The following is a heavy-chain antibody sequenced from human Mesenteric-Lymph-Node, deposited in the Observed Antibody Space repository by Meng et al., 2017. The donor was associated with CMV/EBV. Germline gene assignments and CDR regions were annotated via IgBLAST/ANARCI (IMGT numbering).Heavy chain of an antibody. CDR3: ARDPITIFGVVIP. CDR1: GFTFSRYW. CDR2: IKQDGSEK. V-gene: IGHV3-7*01. J-gene: IGHJ5*02. Sequence: CAASGFTFSRYWVSWVRQAPGKGLEWVANIKQDGSEKYYVDSVKSRFTISRDNAKNSLYLKMNRLRAEDTAVYYCARDPITIFGVVIPWGQGTLVTVSS. D-gene: IGHD3-3*01.